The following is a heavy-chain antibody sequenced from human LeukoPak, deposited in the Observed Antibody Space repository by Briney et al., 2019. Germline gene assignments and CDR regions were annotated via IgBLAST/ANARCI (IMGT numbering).Heavy chain of an antibody. CDR3: ARGRGV. Sequence: SQILARAFAGTAGCISSGAYPLSGLRQHPGEGLEWIGYIYYSGSTYYNPSLKSRVSISVDTSKNQFSLKLSSVTAADTAVYYCARGRGVWGQGTTVTVSS. V-gene: IGHV4-31*11. CDR2: IYYSGST. CDR1: AGCISSGAYP. J-gene: IGHJ6*02.